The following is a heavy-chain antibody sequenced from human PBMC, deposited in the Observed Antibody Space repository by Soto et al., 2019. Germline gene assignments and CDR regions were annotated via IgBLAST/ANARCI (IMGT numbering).Heavy chain of an antibody. CDR2: ISSNGGST. CDR1: GFTFSSYA. J-gene: IGHJ4*02. V-gene: IGHV3-64*02. D-gene: IGHD3-22*01. CDR3: ARGAHYYDSSGPDY. Sequence: PGGSLRLSCAASGFTFSSYAMHWVRQAPGKGLEYVSAISSNGGSTYYADSVKGRFTISRDNSKNTLYLQMGSLRAEDMAVYYCARGAHYYDSSGPDYWGQGTLVTVSS.